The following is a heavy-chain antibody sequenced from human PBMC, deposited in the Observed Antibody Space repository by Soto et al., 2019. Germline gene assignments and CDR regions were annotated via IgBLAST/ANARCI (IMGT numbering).Heavy chain of an antibody. V-gene: IGHV3-33*01. CDR2: IWYDGSNK. J-gene: IGHJ3*01. Sequence: PGGSLRLSGAASGLTFSRYGMHWVRQAPGKGLEWVAVIWYDGSNKYYADSVKGRFTISRDNSKNTLYLPMNSLRAEDTAVYYCARDQLYYNDISGRPLNAFDVWGQGTMVTVSS. CDR1: GLTFSRYG. D-gene: IGHD3-22*01. CDR3: ARDQLYYNDISGRPLNAFDV.